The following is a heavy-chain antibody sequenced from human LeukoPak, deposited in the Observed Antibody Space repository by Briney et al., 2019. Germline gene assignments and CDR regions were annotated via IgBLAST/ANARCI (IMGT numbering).Heavy chain of an antibody. CDR2: ISYDGSNK. V-gene: IGHV3-30*03. J-gene: IGHJ4*02. CDR3: ARDYESADYYDSSGYYPLW. CDR1: GFTFSSYG. D-gene: IGHD3-22*01. Sequence: PGGSLRLSCAASGFTFSSYGMHWVRQAPGKGLEWVAVISYDGSNKYYADSVKGRFTISRDNSKNTLYLQMNSLRAEDTAVYYCARDYESADYYDSSGYYPLWWGQGTLVTVSS.